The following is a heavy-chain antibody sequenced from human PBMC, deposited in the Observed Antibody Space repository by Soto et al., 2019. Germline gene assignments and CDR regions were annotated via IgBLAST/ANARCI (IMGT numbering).Heavy chain of an antibody. CDR2: INAGNGNT. CDR3: ARAQGGYSGSYRFDY. CDR1: GYTFTSYV. D-gene: IGHD1-26*01. Sequence: ASVKVSCKASGYTFTSYVMHWVRQAPGQRLEWMGWINAGNGNTKYSQKLQGRVTITRDTSASTAYMELSSLTSEDTAVYYCARAQGGYSGSYRFDYWGQGPLGTVSS. V-gene: IGHV1-3*01. J-gene: IGHJ4*02.